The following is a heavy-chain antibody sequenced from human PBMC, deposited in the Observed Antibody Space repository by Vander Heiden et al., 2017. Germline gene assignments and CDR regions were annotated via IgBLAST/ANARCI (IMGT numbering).Heavy chain of an antibody. V-gene: IGHV1-69*06. Sequence: QVQLVQSGAEMKKPGSSVKVSCKASGGTFTSYAGNWVRQAPGQGLEWMGGIVPSFGTTNYAQQFQGRVTITADKSTSTAYMELSSLRSEDTAVYYCAKDRKSSGYYSSDYWGQGTLVTVSS. CDR1: GGTFTSYA. CDR2: IVPSFGTT. J-gene: IGHJ4*01. CDR3: AKDRKSSGYYSSDY. D-gene: IGHD3-22*01.